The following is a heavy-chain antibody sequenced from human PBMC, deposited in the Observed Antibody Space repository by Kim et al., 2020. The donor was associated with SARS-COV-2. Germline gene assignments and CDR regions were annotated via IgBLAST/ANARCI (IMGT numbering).Heavy chain of an antibody. Sequence: SETLSLTCTVSGGSISSGGYYWSWIRQHPGKGLEWIGYIYYSGSTYYNPSLKSRVTISVDTSKNQFSLKLSSVTAADTAVYYCARASQSYGDTAMVTYWFDPWGQGTLVTVSS. CDR2: IYYSGST. CDR3: ARASQSYGDTAMVTYWFDP. J-gene: IGHJ5*02. D-gene: IGHD5-18*01. V-gene: IGHV4-31*03. CDR1: GGSISSGGYY.